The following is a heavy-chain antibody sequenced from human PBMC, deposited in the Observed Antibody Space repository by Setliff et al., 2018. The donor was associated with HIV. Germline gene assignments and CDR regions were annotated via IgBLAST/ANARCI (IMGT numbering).Heavy chain of an antibody. D-gene: IGHD6-25*01. CDR3: VTQRGSGSDPFDI. J-gene: IGHJ3*02. V-gene: IGHV1-24*01. CDR2: FDPQDDET. CDR1: GYTLTELS. Sequence: GASVKVSCKVSGYTLTELSRHWVRQAPGKGLEWIGSFDPQDDETIYAQYFQGRVTMTEDTSTDTAYMELSSLRSEDTAVYYCVTQRGSGSDPFDIWGPGTMVTVSS.